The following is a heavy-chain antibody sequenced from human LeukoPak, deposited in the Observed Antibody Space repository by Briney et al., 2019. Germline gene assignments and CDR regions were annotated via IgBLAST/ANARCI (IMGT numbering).Heavy chain of an antibody. CDR2: IRTAGDT. J-gene: IGHJ4*02. Sequence: TGGSLRLFCAAAGFTFSSYDMHCVRQATAKGLECVSAIRTAGDTYYPGSVKGRFTISRENAKNSLYLQMNSLRVGVTAAYYCVRGPAGYCSGGSCYFDYWGQGTLVTVSS. CDR1: GFTFSSYD. D-gene: IGHD2-15*01. CDR3: VRGPAGYCSGGSCYFDY. V-gene: IGHV3-13*01.